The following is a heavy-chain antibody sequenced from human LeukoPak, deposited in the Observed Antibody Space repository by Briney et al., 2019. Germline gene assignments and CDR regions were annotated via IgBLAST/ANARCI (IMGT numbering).Heavy chain of an antibody. CDR1: GYTFTGYY. CDR3: ARCFDCYYYYYYMDV. V-gene: IGHV1-2*02. D-gene: IGHD2-21*02. CDR2: INPNSGGT. J-gene: IGHJ6*03. Sequence: ASVKVSCKASGYTFTGYYMHWVRQAPGQGLEWMGWINPNSGGTNYAQKLQGRVTMTTDTSTSTAYMELRSLRSDDTAVYYCARCFDCYYYYYYMDVWGKGTTVTISS.